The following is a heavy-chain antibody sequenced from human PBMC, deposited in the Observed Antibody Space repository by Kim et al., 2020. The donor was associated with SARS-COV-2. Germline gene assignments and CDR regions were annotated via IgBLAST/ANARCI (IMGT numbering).Heavy chain of an antibody. J-gene: IGHJ6*02. V-gene: IGHV4-59*08. D-gene: IGHD2-2*01. Sequence: SETLSLTCTVSGGSISSSYWSWIRQPPGKGLEWIGYIYYSGSTTNYNPALKSRVTMSVDTSKNQFSLKVSSVTAADTAVYYCARCLTSASRAMDVWGQGTTVTVSS. CDR2: IYYSGSTT. CDR1: GGSISSSY. CDR3: ARCLTSASRAMDV.